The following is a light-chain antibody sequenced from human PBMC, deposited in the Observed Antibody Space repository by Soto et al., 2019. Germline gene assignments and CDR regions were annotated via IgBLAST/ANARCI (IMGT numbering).Light chain of an antibody. CDR1: DSVSVW. J-gene: IGKJ1*01. Sequence: DIQMTQSPSTLSASVGDTVTGTCRASDSVSVWVAWYQQKPGEAPTLLIYDASDLPRGVPSRFSGSGSGTKFTLTIASLQPDDFASYYCQQYKALSGTFGPGTKVAI. CDR3: QQYKALSGT. CDR2: DAS. V-gene: IGKV1-5*01.